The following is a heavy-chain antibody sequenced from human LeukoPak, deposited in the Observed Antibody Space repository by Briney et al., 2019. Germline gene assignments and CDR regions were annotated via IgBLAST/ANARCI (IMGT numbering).Heavy chain of an antibody. CDR1: GFTFSNYG. V-gene: IGHV3-30*02. J-gene: IGHJ4*02. CDR2: IPYDGSKK. CDR3: AKDICGGDCYPHGGY. Sequence: PGGSLRLSCAASGFTFSNYGMHWVRQVPGKGLEGVAFIPYDGSKKYYADSLKGRFTIYRDNSKNTLYLQMNSLRAEDTAIYYCAKDICGGDCYPHGGYWGQGTLVTVSS. D-gene: IGHD2-21*01.